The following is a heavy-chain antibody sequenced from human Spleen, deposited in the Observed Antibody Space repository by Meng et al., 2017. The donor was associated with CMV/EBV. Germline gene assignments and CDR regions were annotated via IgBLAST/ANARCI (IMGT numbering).Heavy chain of an antibody. CDR3: ARELEQQLSGMDV. V-gene: IGHV1-2*02. Sequence: ASVKVSCKASGYTFTTYGISWVRQAPGQGLEWMGWINPNSGGTNYALKFQGRVTMTRDTSINTAYMELSRLRSDDTAVYYCARELEQQLSGMDVWGQGTTVTVSS. J-gene: IGHJ6*02. D-gene: IGHD6-13*01. CDR2: INPNSGGT. CDR1: GYTFTTYG.